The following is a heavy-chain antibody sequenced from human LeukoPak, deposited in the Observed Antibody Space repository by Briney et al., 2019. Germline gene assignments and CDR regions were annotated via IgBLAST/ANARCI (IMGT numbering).Heavy chain of an antibody. CDR3: VRDGYSYGDDFDY. V-gene: IGHV3-21*01. J-gene: IGHJ4*02. CDR1: GFTFDDYA. D-gene: IGHD5-18*01. CDR2: ISSSSSYI. Sequence: GGSLRLSCAASGFTFDDYAMHWVRQAPGKGLEWVSSISSSSSYIYYADSVKGRFTISRDNAKNSLYLQMNSLRAEDTAVYYCVRDGYSYGDDFDYWGQGTLVTVSS.